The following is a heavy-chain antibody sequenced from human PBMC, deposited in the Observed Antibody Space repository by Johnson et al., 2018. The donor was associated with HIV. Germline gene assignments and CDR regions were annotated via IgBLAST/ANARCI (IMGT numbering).Heavy chain of an antibody. D-gene: IGHD2-15*01. Sequence: VQLVESGGGLVQPGGSLRLSCAASGFTFSSYDMHWVRQATGKGLEWVSVIYSGGSTYYADSVKGRFTISRDNAKNSMYLQMNSLRGEDTAVYYCARVWVVEVARGAFDIWGQGTMVTVSS. J-gene: IGHJ3*02. CDR2: IYSGGST. CDR3: ARVWVVEVARGAFDI. V-gene: IGHV3-13*01. CDR1: GFTFSSYD.